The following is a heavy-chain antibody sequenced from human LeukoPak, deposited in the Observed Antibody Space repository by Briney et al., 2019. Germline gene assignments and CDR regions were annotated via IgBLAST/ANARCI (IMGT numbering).Heavy chain of an antibody. Sequence: PSETLSVTCAVYGGSFSNYYWSWIRQPPGKGLEWIGEINDSGRTNYNPSLMSRVTVSVDTSKNQFSLRLISVTATDMAVYYCARRWNYGRNYYIDVWGNGATVSVSS. J-gene: IGHJ6*03. D-gene: IGHD1-7*01. CDR3: ARRWNYGRNYYIDV. V-gene: IGHV4-34*01. CDR2: INDSGRT. CDR1: GGSFSNYY.